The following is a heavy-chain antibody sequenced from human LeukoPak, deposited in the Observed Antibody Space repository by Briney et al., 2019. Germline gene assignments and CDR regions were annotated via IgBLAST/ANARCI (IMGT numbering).Heavy chain of an antibody. D-gene: IGHD6-25*01. CDR1: GFTFSSYA. CDR2: ISGSGGST. J-gene: IGHJ4*02. V-gene: IGHV3-23*01. CDR3: AKDQRGPLFDY. Sequence: GASLRLSCAASGFTFSSYAMSWVRQAPGKGLEWVSGISGSGGSTYYADSVKGRFTISRDNSKNTLYLQMNSLRAEDTAVYYRAKDQRGPLFDYWGQGTLVTVSS.